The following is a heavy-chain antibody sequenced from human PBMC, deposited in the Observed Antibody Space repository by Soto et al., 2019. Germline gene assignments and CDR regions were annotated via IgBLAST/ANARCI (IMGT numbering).Heavy chain of an antibody. J-gene: IGHJ4*02. CDR1: GFTFSSYS. Sequence: GGSLRLSCAASGFTFSSYSMNWVRQAPGKGLEWVSYISSSSSTIYYADSVKGRFTIPRDNAKNSLYLQMNSLRDEDTAVYYFARGLYYYDSSGYWGYGGQGTLVTVSS. CDR2: ISSSSSTI. D-gene: IGHD3-22*01. V-gene: IGHV3-48*02. CDR3: ARGLYYYDSSGYWGY.